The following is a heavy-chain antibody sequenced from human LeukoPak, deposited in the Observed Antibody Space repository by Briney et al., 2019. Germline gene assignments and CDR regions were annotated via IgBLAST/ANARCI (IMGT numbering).Heavy chain of an antibody. CDR1: GFTFSNYA. Sequence: GASLRLSCAASGFTFSNYAMSWVRQAPGKGLEWVSAITGSGGNTYYADSVKGRFTISRDNSKNTLYLQMHSLRTEDTAVYYCAKWGDYDVLTGYYVSDYWGQGTLVTVSS. CDR2: ITGSGGNT. V-gene: IGHV3-23*01. J-gene: IGHJ4*02. D-gene: IGHD3-9*01. CDR3: AKWGDYDVLTGYYVSDY.